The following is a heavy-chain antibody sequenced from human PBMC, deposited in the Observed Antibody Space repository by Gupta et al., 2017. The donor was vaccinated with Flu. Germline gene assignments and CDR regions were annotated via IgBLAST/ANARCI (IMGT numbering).Heavy chain of an antibody. J-gene: IGHJ4*02. CDR1: VGSISRGGSY. CDR2: IFYTGST. Sequence: QVQLQESGPGLVKPSQTLSLTCTVSVGSISRGGSYWSWIRQHPGKGLEWIEYIFYTGSTFYNPSVKSRVTISVDTSKNQFSLKLNSVTAADTAVDYCARVYSSSLSFEYWGQGTLVTVSS. D-gene: IGHD3-22*01. CDR3: ARVYSSSLSFEY. V-gene: IGHV4-31*03.